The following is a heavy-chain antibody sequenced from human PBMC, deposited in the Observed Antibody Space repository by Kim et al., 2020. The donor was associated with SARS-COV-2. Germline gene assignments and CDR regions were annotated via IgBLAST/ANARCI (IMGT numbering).Heavy chain of an antibody. V-gene: IGHV4-39*07. D-gene: IGHD3-10*01. J-gene: IGHJ5*02. CDR1: GGSISSSSYY. CDR3: ARKIPPLWFGELHPYAGRGAHDGFDP. Sequence: SETLSLTCTVSGGSISSSSYYWGWIRQPPGKGLEWIGSIYYSGSTYYNPSLKSRVTISVDTSKNQFSLKLSSVTAADTAVYYCARKIPPLWFGELHPYAGRGAHDGFDPWGQGTLVTVSS. CDR2: IYYSGST.